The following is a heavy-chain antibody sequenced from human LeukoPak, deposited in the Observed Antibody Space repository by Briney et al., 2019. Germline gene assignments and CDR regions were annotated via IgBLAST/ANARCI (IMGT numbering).Heavy chain of an antibody. Sequence: GASVMLSCKTSGYIFTSYNIYWVRQAPGQGLEWMGIINPSGGSTNYAQKLQGRVTMTTDTSTSTAYMELRSLRSDDTAVYYCARQYMTKYYYDSSGYFGYWGQGTLVTVSS. J-gene: IGHJ4*02. CDR1: GYIFTSYN. CDR3: ARQYMTKYYYDSSGYFGY. CDR2: INPSGGST. D-gene: IGHD3-22*01. V-gene: IGHV1-46*01.